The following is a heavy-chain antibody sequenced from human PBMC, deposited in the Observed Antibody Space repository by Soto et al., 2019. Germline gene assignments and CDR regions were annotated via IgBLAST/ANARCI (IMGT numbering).Heavy chain of an antibody. CDR2: IYYSGST. J-gene: IGHJ4*02. Sequence: SETLSLTCTVSGGSISSYYWSWIRQPPGKGLEWIGYIYYSGSTNYNPSLKSRVTISVDTSKNQFSLKLSSLTAADAAVYYCARSMVPLTGYYDYWGQGTLVTVSS. D-gene: IGHD3-9*01. CDR1: GGSISSYY. CDR3: ARSMVPLTGYYDY. V-gene: IGHV4-59*01.